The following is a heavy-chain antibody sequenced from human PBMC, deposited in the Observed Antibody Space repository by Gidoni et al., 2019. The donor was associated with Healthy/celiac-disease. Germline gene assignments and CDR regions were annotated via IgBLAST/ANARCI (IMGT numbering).Heavy chain of an antibody. V-gene: IGHV3-23*01. D-gene: IGHD6-13*01. CDR2: ISGSGGST. J-gene: IGHJ4*02. CDR3: ATEFGYSSSWYDDYFDY. Sequence: EVQLLESGGGLVQPGWSLRLCCADSGINFSTYAMSWVRQAPGKGLEWVLGISGSGGSTYYAASVSCRFTISRDNTKNSLYLQMNSLGAEDTSVCYCATEFGYSSSWYDDYFDYWGQGTLVTVSS. CDR1: GINFSTYA.